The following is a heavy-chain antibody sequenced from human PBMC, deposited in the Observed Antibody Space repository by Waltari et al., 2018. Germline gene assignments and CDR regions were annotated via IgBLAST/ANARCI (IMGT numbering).Heavy chain of an antibody. V-gene: IGHV5-51*01. CDR1: GYSFTTHW. J-gene: IGHJ6*02. CDR3: ARRRNYPGAAMDV. Sequence: EVQLVQSGAEVKKPGESLNISCKDSGYSFTTHWIGWVRQMPGKGLEWMGIIYPGDSDTRYSPTFHSQVTISADRSISTGYLQWSSLKASDTAIYYCARRRNYPGAAMDVWGQGTTVTVSS. CDR2: IYPGDSDT. D-gene: IGHD4-4*01.